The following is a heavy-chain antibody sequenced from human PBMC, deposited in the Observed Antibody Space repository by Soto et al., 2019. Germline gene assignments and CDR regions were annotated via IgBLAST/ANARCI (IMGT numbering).Heavy chain of an antibody. Sequence: ASEALALTCTVSGGSISSGGYYWSWIRQHPGKGLEWIGYIYYSGSTYYNPSLKSRVTISVDTSKNQFSLKLSSVTAADTAVYYCARTSSWHFEDYWGQGPLVTVSS. V-gene: IGHV4-31*03. CDR1: GGSISSGGYY. CDR2: IYYSGST. CDR3: ARTSSWHFEDY. J-gene: IGHJ4*02. D-gene: IGHD6-13*01.